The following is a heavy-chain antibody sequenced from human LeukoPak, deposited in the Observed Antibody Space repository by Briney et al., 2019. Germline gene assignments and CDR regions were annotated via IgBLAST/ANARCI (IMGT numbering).Heavy chain of an antibody. D-gene: IGHD5-24*01. CDR1: GYSFTNYC. Sequence: RGESLKIFCKGSGYSFTNYCIGWVRHMPGKGLEWLVIIYPSDSDTRYSPSFQGQVTISADKSISTAYLQWSSLRASDTAMYYCARVPPGRDGYNRFDYWGQGTLVTVSS. CDR2: IYPSDSDT. V-gene: IGHV5-51*01. J-gene: IGHJ4*02. CDR3: ARVPPGRDGYNRFDY.